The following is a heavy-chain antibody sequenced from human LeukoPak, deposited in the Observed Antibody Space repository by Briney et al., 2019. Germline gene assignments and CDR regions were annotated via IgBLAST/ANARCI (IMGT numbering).Heavy chain of an antibody. CDR2: INDDGSDT. D-gene: IGHD1-26*01. J-gene: IGHJ3*02. CDR3: AKVRWELRFGAFDI. CDR1: GFTFKLYW. Sequence: GGSLGLSCAASGFTFKLYWMHWVRQVPGKGPVWVARINDDGSDTVYADSVKGRFTISRDDAKNMLFLQMNSLRAEDTAVYYCAKVRWELRFGAFDIWGQGTMVTVSS. V-gene: IGHV3-74*01.